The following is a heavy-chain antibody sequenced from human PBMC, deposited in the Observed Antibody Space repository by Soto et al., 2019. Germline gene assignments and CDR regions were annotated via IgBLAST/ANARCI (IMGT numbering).Heavy chain of an antibody. CDR2: IDIGNGNR. D-gene: IGHD6-19*01. J-gene: IGHJ4*02. CDR1: GFTFTDYS. V-gene: IGHV1-3*04. CDR3: ATEGRSGWYDY. Sequence: QDHLVQSGPEVKRPGASVRISCKTSGFTFTDYSLHWMRQAPGQGLEWMGRIDIGNGNRKYSQDLQGRVTITSDTAASTAYMDLNSLKFEDTAVYYCATEGRSGWYDYWGQGTLVTVSS.